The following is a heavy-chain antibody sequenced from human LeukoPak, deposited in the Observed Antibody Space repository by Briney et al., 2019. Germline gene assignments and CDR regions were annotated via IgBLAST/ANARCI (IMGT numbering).Heavy chain of an antibody. CDR1: GFTFTTYW. CDR3: ARNSYGSGSHDH. D-gene: IGHD3-10*01. CDR2: INQDGHAQ. J-gene: IGHJ5*02. V-gene: IGHV3-7*01. Sequence: GGSLRLSCAASGFTFTTYWMSWVRQPPGKGLEWVANINQDGHAQYYVQSVRGRFTISRDNAKSSLYLQMNSLSVEDTGVYYCARNSYGSGSHDHWGQGTLVTVSS.